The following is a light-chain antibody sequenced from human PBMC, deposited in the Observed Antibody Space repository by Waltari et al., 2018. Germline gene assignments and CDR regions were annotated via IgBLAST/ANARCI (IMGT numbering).Light chain of an antibody. Sequence: DIEMTQSPSSLSASVGDRVTSTCRASHDISNFLAWYQQRPGKLPKLLIYRASTLQSGVPSRFSGSGSGTDFTLAISSLQSEDVATYYCQKYDSAPLTFGPGTKVEIK. CDR2: RAS. J-gene: IGKJ3*01. CDR1: HDISNF. V-gene: IGKV1-27*01. CDR3: QKYDSAPLT.